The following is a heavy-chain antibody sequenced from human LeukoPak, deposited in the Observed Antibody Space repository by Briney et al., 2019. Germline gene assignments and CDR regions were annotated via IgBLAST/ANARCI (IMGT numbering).Heavy chain of an antibody. CDR1: GFTFSRYW. V-gene: IGHV3-74*01. CDR2: INSDGSDT. Sequence: GGSLRLSCAASGFTFSRYWMHWVRQAPGKGPVWVSRINSDGSDTSYADSVKGRFTVSRDNAKNTLYLQMNSLRAEDTAVYYCARDLQVAVSLYWGQGTLVTVSS. J-gene: IGHJ4*02. D-gene: IGHD4-23*01. CDR3: ARDLQVAVSLY.